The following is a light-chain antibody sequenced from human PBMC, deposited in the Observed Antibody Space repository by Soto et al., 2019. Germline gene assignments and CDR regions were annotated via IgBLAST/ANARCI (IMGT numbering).Light chain of an antibody. CDR1: QSVRSY. Sequence: EIVMTQSPATLSVSPGERAALSCRASQSVRSYLAWYQQKPGQAPRLLIYGASSRATGIPDRFSGSGSGTDFTLAISRVEPEDFAVYFCQQYADSPITFGQGTRLEIK. CDR3: QQYADSPIT. V-gene: IGKV3-20*01. J-gene: IGKJ5*01. CDR2: GAS.